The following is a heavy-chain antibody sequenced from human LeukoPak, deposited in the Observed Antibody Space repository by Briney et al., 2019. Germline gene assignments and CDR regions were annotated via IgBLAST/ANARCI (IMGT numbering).Heavy chain of an antibody. CDR1: GGSISSGSYY. J-gene: IGHJ4*02. V-gene: IGHV4-61*02. D-gene: IGHD1-26*01. Sequence: PSETLSLTCTVSGGSISSGSYYWSWIRQPAGKGLEWIGRIYTSGSTNYNPSLKSRVTISVDTSKNQFSLKLSSVTAADTAVYYCARGEWELSHWGQGTLVTVSS. CDR2: IYTSGST. CDR3: ARGEWELSH.